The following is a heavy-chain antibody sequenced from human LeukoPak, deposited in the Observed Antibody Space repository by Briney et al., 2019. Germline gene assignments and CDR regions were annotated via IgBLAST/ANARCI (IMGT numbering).Heavy chain of an antibody. CDR3: ARDLRDVDTAMDYYYYMDV. Sequence: SETLSLTCTVSGGSISSYYWSWIRQPPGEGLEWVGYIYSSGSTNYNPSLRSRVTISVDTSKNQFSLKLSSVTAADTAVYYCARDLRDVDTAMDYYYYMDVWGKGTTVTVSS. CDR1: GGSISSYY. D-gene: IGHD5-18*01. J-gene: IGHJ6*03. V-gene: IGHV4-4*09. CDR2: IYSSGST.